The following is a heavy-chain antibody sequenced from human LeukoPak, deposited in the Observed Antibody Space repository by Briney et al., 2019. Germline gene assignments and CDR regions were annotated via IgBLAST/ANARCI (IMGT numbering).Heavy chain of an antibody. CDR2: IYYSGST. D-gene: IGHD2-2*01. V-gene: IGHV4-59*11. CDR3: ARLTSSTNAFDI. Sequence: PSETLSLTCTVSGGSISSHYWSWIRQPPGKGLEWIGYIYYSGSTNYNPSLKSRVTISVDTSKNQFSLKLSSVTAADTAVYYCARLTSSTNAFDIWGQGTMVTVSS. J-gene: IGHJ3*02. CDR1: GGSISSHY.